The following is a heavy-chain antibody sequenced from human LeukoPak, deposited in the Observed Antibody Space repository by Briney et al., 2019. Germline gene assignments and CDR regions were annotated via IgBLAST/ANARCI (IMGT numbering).Heavy chain of an antibody. J-gene: IGHJ5*02. D-gene: IGHD2-8*01. CDR3: ARVSRDCTSVRCTWYDWLDP. Sequence: ASVKVSRKAFGYTFATYGITWVRQAPGQGLEWMGWISGYSTNAHYAQKFRGRVTMTTDTSTSTAYTELRSLTSDDTAVYYCARVSRDCTSVRCTWYDWLDPWGQGSLVIVSS. CDR1: GYTFATYG. CDR2: ISGYSTNA. V-gene: IGHV1-18*01.